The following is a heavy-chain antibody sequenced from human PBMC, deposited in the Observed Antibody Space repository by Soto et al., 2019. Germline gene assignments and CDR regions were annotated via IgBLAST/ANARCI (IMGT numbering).Heavy chain of an antibody. Sequence: QVQLVQSGAEVKKPGASVTVSCKASGYSFATYGLSWVRQAPGQGLECVGWISAHNGDTHYSQKFQGRDTLTTDTTANRGGREKRSRTTDDPAGYFCAAEPINYNDGSGYYPLGGGGQGTQVTVTS. CDR1: GYSFATYG. CDR2: ISAHNGDT. V-gene: IGHV1-18*04. D-gene: IGHD3-22*01. J-gene: IGHJ4*02. CDR3: AAEPINYNDGSGYYPLGG.